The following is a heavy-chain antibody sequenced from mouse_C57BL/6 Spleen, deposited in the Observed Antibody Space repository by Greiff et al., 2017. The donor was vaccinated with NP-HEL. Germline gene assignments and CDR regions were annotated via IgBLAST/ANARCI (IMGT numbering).Heavy chain of an antibody. CDR3: ARGGLRPYWYFDV. V-gene: IGHV1-69*01. J-gene: IGHJ1*03. CDR1: GYTFTSYW. CDR2: IDPSDSYT. Sequence: VKLQQPGAELVMPGASVKLSCKASGYTFTSYWMHWVKQRPGQGLEWIGEIDPSDSYTNYNQKFKGKSTLTVDKSSSTAYMQLSSLTSEDSAVYYCARGGLRPYWYFDVWGTGTTVTVSS. D-gene: IGHD2-4*01.